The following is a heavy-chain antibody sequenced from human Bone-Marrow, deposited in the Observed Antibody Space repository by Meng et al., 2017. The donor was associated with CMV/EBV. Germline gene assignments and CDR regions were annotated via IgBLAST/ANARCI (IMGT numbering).Heavy chain of an antibody. CDR1: GGSIGSYY. V-gene: IGHV4-59*07. CDR3: GRSNYYYYGMDV. J-gene: IGHJ6*02. CDR2: IYYSGST. Sequence: DSLRLSCSVAGGSIGSYYWRWIRQPPGKGLEWIGNIYYSGSTNYHPFLKSRVAISVDTSKNQFSLNLTSVTAADTAVYYCGRSNYYYYGMDVWGQGTSVTVSS.